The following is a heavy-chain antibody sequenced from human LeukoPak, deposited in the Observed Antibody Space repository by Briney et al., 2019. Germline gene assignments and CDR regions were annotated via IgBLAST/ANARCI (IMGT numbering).Heavy chain of an antibody. CDR3: ARVGALPLGYCSSTSCLDYYMDV. CDR1: GGTFSSYA. Sequence: SVKVSCKASGGTFSSYAISWVRQAPGQGLEWMGGIIPIFGTANYAQKFQGRVTITADESTSTAYMELSSLRSEDTAVYYCARVGALPLGYCSSTSCLDYYMDVWGKGTTVAVSS. D-gene: IGHD2-2*01. CDR2: IIPIFGTA. J-gene: IGHJ6*03. V-gene: IGHV1-69*13.